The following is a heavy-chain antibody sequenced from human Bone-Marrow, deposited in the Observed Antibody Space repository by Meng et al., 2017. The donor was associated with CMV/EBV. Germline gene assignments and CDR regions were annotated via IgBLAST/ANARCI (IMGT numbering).Heavy chain of an antibody. D-gene: IGHD6-13*01. CDR2: ISSSGSSI. CDR1: GFTFSSYE. V-gene: IGHV3-48*03. J-gene: IGHJ4*02. Sequence: GGSLRLSCAASGFTFSSYEMNWVRQAPGKGLEWVSYISSSGSSIYYADSVKGRFTVSRDNSKNTLYLQMNSLRAEDTAVYYCAKAFSASWYREYSDDWGQGTLVTVSS. CDR3: AKAFSASWYREYSDD.